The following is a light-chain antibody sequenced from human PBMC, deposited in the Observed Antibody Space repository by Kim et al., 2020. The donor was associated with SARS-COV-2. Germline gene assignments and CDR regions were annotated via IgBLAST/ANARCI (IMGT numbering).Light chain of an antibody. Sequence: DIQLTQYPSFLSASVGDRLTITCRAGQGISSYLAWYQQKPGKAPKLLIYAASTLQSGVPSRFSGSGSGTEFTLTISSLQPEDVATYYCQQLASYPLTFGGGTKLEI. CDR3: QQLASYPLT. V-gene: IGKV1-9*01. J-gene: IGKJ4*01. CDR1: QGISSY. CDR2: AAS.